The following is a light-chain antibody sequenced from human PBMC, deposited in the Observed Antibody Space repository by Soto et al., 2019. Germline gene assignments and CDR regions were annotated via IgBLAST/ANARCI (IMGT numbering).Light chain of an antibody. CDR1: QSVYNN. CDR2: GAS. J-gene: IGKJ4*01. V-gene: IGKV3-15*01. CDR3: QQYIRWPLT. Sequence: IVSTQSPATLSVSPGDRATLSCRASQSVYNNLAWYQQKPGQAPRLLIYGASTRATGIPATFSGSGSGTEFTLTISSLQSEDFAVYYCQQYIRWPLTFGGGTKVDIK.